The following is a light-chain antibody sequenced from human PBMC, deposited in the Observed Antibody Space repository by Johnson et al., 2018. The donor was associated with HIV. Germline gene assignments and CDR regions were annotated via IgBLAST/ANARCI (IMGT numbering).Light chain of an antibody. CDR2: DTY. V-gene: IGLV1-51*01. Sequence: QSVLTQPPSVSAAPGQKVNISCSGSSSNIGNNYVSWYQQLPRTAPKLLIYDTYKRPSGIPDRFSASKSGTSATLGITGLQTGDEADYYCGTWDTSLSAGGVFGTGTKVTVL. CDR1: SSNIGNNY. CDR3: GTWDTSLSAGGV. J-gene: IGLJ1*01.